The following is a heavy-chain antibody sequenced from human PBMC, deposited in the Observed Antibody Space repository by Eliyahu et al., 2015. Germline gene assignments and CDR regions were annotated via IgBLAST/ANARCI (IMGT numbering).Heavy chain of an antibody. J-gene: IGHJ3*02. Sequence: QVQLQESGPGLVKPSQTLSXTXTVSGGSISSGGYYXSWIRQHPGKGLGWIGYIYYSGSTYYNPSLKSRVTISVDTSKNQFSLKLSSVTAADTAVYYCARSNYDSSGYYYGSDAFDIWGQGTMVTVSS. V-gene: IGHV4-31*03. CDR1: GGSISSGGYY. CDR2: IYYSGST. D-gene: IGHD3-22*01. CDR3: ARSNYDSSGYYYGSDAFDI.